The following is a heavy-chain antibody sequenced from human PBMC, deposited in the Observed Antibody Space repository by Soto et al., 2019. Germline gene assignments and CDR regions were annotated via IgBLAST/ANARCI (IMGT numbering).Heavy chain of an antibody. D-gene: IGHD1-26*01. CDR3: ARGPVAAEEVGATGNDY. J-gene: IGHJ4*02. Sequence: PGESLKISCRGSGYSFTSYWIGWVRQMPGKGLEWMGIIYPGDSDTRYSPSFQGQVTISADKSISTAYLQWSSLKASDTAMYYCARGPVAAEEVGATGNDYWGQGTLVTVSS. CDR2: IYPGDSDT. CDR1: GYSFTSYW. V-gene: IGHV5-51*01.